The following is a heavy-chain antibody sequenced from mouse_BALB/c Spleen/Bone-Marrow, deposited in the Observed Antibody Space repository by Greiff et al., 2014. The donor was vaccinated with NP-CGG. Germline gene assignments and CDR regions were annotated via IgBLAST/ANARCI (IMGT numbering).Heavy chain of an antibody. V-gene: IGHV1-54*01. J-gene: IGHJ3*01. CDR1: GYAFTNYL. CDR2: INPGSGDT. CDR3: ARREDDTWFPY. Sequence: QVQLQQSGAELVRPGTSVKVSCKASGYAFTNYLIEWVKQRPGQGLEWIGVINPGSGDTYYNEKFKVKATLTADKSSSTAYMQLSSLTSDDSAVFFCARREDDTWFPYWGQGTLVTVSA.